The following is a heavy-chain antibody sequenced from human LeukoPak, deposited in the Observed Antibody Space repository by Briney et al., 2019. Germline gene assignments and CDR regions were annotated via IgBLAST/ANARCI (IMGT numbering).Heavy chain of an antibody. CDR1: GYTFTSYA. D-gene: IGHD5-12*01. J-gene: IGHJ4*02. Sequence: SVKVSCKASGYTFTSYAISWVRQAPGQGLEWMGRIIPILGIANYAQKFQGRVTITADKSTSTAYMELSSLRSEDTAAYYCVLVATSDSIDYWGQGTLVTVSS. CDR2: IIPILGIA. V-gene: IGHV1-69*04. CDR3: VLVATSDSIDY.